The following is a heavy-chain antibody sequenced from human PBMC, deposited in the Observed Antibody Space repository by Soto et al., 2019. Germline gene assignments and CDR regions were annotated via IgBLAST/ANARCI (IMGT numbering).Heavy chain of an antibody. CDR3: ARAPRMAPFDI. J-gene: IGHJ3*02. CDR2: IRNDGSDK. CDR1: GFIFSPYG. V-gene: IGHV3-33*01. Sequence: PGGSLRRSCAASGFIFSPYGIHCVRQAPGKGLEWVALIRNDGSDKYYAESVTGRFTISRDNSKNTVYLQMNSLRAEDTAIYFCARAPRMAPFDIWGQGTMVTVSS.